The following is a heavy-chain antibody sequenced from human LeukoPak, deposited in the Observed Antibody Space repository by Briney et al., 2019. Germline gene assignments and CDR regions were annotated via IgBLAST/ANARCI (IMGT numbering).Heavy chain of an antibody. CDR1: GVSISSYY. V-gene: IGHV4-59*08. CDR3: ARRSVGWFGELSWFDP. CDR2: IYYSGST. Sequence: PSETLSLTCTVSGVSISSYYWSWIRQPPGKGLEWIGYIYYSGSTNYNPSLKSRVTISVDTSKNQFSLKLSSVTAADTAVYYCARRSVGWFGELSWFDPWGQGTLVTVSS. D-gene: IGHD3-10*01. J-gene: IGHJ5*02.